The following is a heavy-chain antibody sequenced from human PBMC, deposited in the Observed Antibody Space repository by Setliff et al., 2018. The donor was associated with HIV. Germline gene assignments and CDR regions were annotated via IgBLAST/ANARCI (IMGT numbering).Heavy chain of an antibody. Sequence: WETLSLTCNVSGDSIGTGTHYWAWIRQPPGKGLEWIGSLYGHSSTYYTKSLRGRVTISADTSKHQFSLRLSSVTALDTAVYYCSRLYGSGHYFAFDFWGQGALVTVSS. CDR3: SRLYGSGHYFAFDF. J-gene: IGHJ4*02. CDR1: GDSIGTGTHY. CDR2: LYGHSST. D-gene: IGHD3-10*01. V-gene: IGHV4-39*01.